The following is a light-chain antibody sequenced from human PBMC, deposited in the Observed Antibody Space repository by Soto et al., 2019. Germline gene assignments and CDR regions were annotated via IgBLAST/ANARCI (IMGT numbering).Light chain of an antibody. CDR2: DAS. Sequence: EIVLTQSPGTLSLSPGERATLSCRASQSVPSNYLAWYQQKPGQAPRLLIYDASTRATAFPDRFSASGSGTDFTLTISRLEPEDFALYYCQQYGNSPITFAPGTKVDLK. CDR3: QQYGNSPIT. V-gene: IGKV3-20*01. J-gene: IGKJ3*01. CDR1: QSVPSNY.